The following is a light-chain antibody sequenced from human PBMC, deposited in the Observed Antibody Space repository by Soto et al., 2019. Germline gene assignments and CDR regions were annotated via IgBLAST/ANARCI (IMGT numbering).Light chain of an antibody. CDR2: EVS. CDR3: NSYTSKSTGV. CDR1: SSDVGGYNY. J-gene: IGLJ1*01. V-gene: IGLV2-14*01. Sequence: QSALTQPASVSGSPGQSITISCTGTSSDVGGYNYVSWYQHHPGKAPKLIIYEVSNRPSGVSNRFSGSKSGITASLTISGLQAEDEADYYCNSYTSKSTGVFGTGTKLTVL.